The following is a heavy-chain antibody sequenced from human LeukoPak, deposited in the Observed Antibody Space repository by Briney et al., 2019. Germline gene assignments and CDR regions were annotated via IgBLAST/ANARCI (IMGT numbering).Heavy chain of an antibody. V-gene: IGHV3-11*05. D-gene: IGHD3-10*01. Sequence: GESLRLSCAASVFTFSNFDMGWGPQSPGKGLEWVSYISGTSSSTSYADSVKGRFTISRDNAKDSLYLQMNSLRAEDTAVYYCVRVSRVLDFWGQGTLVTVSS. CDR3: VRVSRVLDF. CDR1: VFTFSNFD. CDR2: ISGTSSST. J-gene: IGHJ3*01.